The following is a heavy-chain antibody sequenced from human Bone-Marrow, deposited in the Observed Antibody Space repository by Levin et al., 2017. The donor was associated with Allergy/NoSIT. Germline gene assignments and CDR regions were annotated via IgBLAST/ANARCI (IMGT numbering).Heavy chain of an antibody. Sequence: ASVKVSCKASGYTFTSYGISWVRQAPGQGLEWMGWISAYNGNTNYAQKLQGRVTMTTDTSTSTAYMELRSLRSDDTAVYYCARLNDYSNYATYYYDYYYMDVWGKGTTVTVSS. V-gene: IGHV1-18*01. CDR3: ARLNDYSNYATYYYDYYYMDV. CDR2: ISAYNGNT. J-gene: IGHJ6*03. D-gene: IGHD4-11*01. CDR1: GYTFTSYG.